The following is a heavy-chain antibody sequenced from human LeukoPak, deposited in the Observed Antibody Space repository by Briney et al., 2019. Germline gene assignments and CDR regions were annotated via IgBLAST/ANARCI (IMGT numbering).Heavy chain of an antibody. J-gene: IGHJ5*02. Sequence: ASVKVSCKASGYTFTSHDISWVRQAPGQGLEWMGWISAHNGNTNYVQKLQGRVTMTTDTSTSTAYMELRSLRAGDTAVYYCARKDYGGNSNWFDPWGQGTLVTVSS. V-gene: IGHV1-18*01. CDR1: GYTFTSHD. D-gene: IGHD4-23*01. CDR3: ARKDYGGNSNWFDP. CDR2: ISAHNGNT.